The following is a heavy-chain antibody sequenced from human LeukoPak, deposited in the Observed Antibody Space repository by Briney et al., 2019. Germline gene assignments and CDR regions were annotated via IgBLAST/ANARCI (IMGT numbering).Heavy chain of an antibody. V-gene: IGHV1-46*01. Sequence: ASVKVSCKASGYTFTSYYMHWVRQAPGQGLEWMGIINPSGGSTSYGQKLQGRDIMTRDTSTSTVYMELSSLRSEDTAVYFCARSIVSSGPYYFDYWGQGTLVTVSS. CDR1: GYTFTSYY. CDR2: INPSGGST. J-gene: IGHJ4*02. D-gene: IGHD6-19*01. CDR3: ARSIVSSGPYYFDY.